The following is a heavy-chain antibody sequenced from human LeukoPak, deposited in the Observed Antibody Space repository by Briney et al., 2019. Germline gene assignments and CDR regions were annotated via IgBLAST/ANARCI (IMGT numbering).Heavy chain of an antibody. J-gene: IGHJ5*02. CDR2: IIPIFGTA. CDR1: GGTFSSYA. CDR3: ARSPDSSGYYWLSWFDP. V-gene: IGHV1-69*13. Sequence: SVKVSCKASGGTFSSYAISWVRQAPGQGLEWMGGIIPIFGTANYAQKFQGRVTITADESTSTAYMELSSLRSDDTAVYYCARSPDSSGYYWLSWFDPWGQGTLVTVSS. D-gene: IGHD3-22*01.